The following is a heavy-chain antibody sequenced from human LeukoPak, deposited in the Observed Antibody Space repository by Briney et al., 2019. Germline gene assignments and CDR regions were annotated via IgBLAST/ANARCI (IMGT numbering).Heavy chain of an antibody. Sequence: SETLSLTCTVSGGSISSYYWSWIRQPPGKGLEWIGYIYYSGSTNYNPSLKSRVTISLDTSKNQVSLKLTSVTAAGTAVYYCATMVRGVSNWFDPWGQGTLVTVSS. CDR3: ATMVRGVSNWFDP. CDR1: GGSISSYY. V-gene: IGHV4-59*03. D-gene: IGHD3-10*01. CDR2: IYYSGST. J-gene: IGHJ5*02.